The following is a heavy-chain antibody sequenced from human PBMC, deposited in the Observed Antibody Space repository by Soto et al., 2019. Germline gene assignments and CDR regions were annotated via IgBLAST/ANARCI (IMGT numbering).Heavy chain of an antibody. D-gene: IGHD3-10*01. J-gene: IGHJ5*02. CDR3: ARGVLYYYGSGSHPPFEP. CDR1: GGTFSSYA. Sequence: GASVKVSCKASGGTFSSYAISWVRQAPGQGHEWMVGIIPIFGTANYAQKFQGRVTITADKSTSTAYMELSSLRYEDKAVYYCARGVLYYYGSGSHPPFEPWGQGTMVTVSS. V-gene: IGHV1-69*06. CDR2: IIPIFGTA.